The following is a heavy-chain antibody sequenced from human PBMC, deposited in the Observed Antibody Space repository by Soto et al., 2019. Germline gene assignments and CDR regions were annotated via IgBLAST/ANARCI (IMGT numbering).Heavy chain of an antibody. CDR3: ARGPPFGY. V-gene: IGHV4-34*01. D-gene: IGHD3-10*01. CDR1: GGSFSGYY. Sequence: SETLSLTCAVYGGSFSGYYWTWVRQPPGKGLEWIGEINHSGSTNYNPSLKSRVTISVDRSRNQFSLKLSSVTAADTAVYCCARGPPFGYWGQGTLVTVSS. CDR2: INHSGST. J-gene: IGHJ4*02.